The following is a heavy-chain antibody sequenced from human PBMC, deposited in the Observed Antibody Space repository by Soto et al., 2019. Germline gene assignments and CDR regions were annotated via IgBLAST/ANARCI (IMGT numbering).Heavy chain of an antibody. V-gene: IGHV1-69*13. J-gene: IGHJ4*02. Sequence: SVKVSCKASGGTFSRYAISWGRQAPGQGLEWMGGIIPMFATPNYAEKCQGRLSITADESTTTVYMQLSSLRSEDTAVYYCARQFDYDSSGHYYAYWGQGTLVTVSS. CDR2: IIPMFATP. CDR3: ARQFDYDSSGHYYAY. CDR1: GGTFSRYA. D-gene: IGHD3-22*01.